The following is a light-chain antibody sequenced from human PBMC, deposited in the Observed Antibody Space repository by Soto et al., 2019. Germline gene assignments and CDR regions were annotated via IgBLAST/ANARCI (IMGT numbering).Light chain of an antibody. CDR1: QSISSY. J-gene: IGKJ1*01. CDR2: AAS. V-gene: IGKV1-39*01. CDR3: QQSYSTTWT. Sequence: DIQVSKCPSDLTASVGDRVTITCRASQSISSYLNWYQQKPGKAPKFLIFAASSLQSWVPSRFSGSGSGTDFTLTISSLQPEDFATYYCQQSYSTTWTFGQGTKVDIK.